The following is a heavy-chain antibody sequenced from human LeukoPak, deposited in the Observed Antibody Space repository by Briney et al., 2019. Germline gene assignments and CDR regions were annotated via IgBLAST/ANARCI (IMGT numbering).Heavy chain of an antibody. CDR1: GFIFSNYG. V-gene: IGHV3-74*03. J-gene: IGHJ5*02. Sequence: PGGSLRLSCAASGFIFSNYGMHWVRQAPGKGLVWVSRVNSDGRITKYADSVKGRFTISRDNAKNTLYLQMNSLRAEDTAMYYCVRGDWFDNWGQGTLVTVSS. CDR2: VNSDGRIT. CDR3: VRGDWFDN.